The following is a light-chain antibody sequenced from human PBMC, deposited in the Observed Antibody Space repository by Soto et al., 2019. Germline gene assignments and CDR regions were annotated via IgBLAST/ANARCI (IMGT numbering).Light chain of an antibody. Sequence: EIVMTQSPATLSVSPGERATLSCRASQSVSSNLAWYQQTPGQAPRLLIYGASTRATGIPARFSGSGSGTEFTLTISSLQSEDFAVYYCQQYNNWPLLTFGGGTKVDI. J-gene: IGKJ4*01. CDR3: QQYNNWPLLT. V-gene: IGKV3-15*01. CDR1: QSVSSN. CDR2: GAS.